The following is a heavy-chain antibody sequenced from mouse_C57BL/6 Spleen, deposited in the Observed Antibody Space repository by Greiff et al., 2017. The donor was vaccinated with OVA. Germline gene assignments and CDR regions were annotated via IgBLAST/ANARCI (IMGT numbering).Heavy chain of an antibody. CDR3: ARDGGLLRDWYFDV. D-gene: IGHD1-1*01. J-gene: IGHJ1*03. CDR1: GYTFTSYW. CDR2: IYPGSGST. V-gene: IGHV1-55*01. Sequence: VQLQQPGAELVKPGASVKMSCKASGYTFTSYWITWVKQRPGQGLEWIGDIYPGSGSTNYNEKFKSKATLTVDTSSSTAYMQLSSLTSEDSAVYYWARDGGLLRDWYFDVWGTGTTVTVSS.